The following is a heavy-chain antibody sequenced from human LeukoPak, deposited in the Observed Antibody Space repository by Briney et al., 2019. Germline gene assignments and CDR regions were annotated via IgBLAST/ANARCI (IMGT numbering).Heavy chain of an antibody. D-gene: IGHD6-19*01. Sequence: ASVKVSCKASGYTFTSYYMHWVRQAPGQGLEWMGIINPSGGSTSYAQKFQGRVTMTRDMSTSTVYMELSSLRSEDTAVYYCARDLIAVAGPVAFDIWGQGTMVTASS. V-gene: IGHV1-46*01. CDR3: ARDLIAVAGPVAFDI. CDR1: GYTFTSYY. CDR2: INPSGGST. J-gene: IGHJ3*02.